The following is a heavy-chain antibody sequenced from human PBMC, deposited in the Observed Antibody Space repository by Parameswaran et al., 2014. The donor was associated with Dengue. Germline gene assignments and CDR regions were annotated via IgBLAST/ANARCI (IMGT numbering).Heavy chain of an antibody. J-gene: IGHJ4*02. V-gene: IGHV1-69*01. Sequence: SWVRQAPGQGLEWMGGIIPIFGTANYAQKFQGRVTITADESTSTAYMELSSLRSEDTAVYYCARLIPGAAAGLGGWGQGTLGHRLL. CDR2: IIPIFGTA. CDR3: ARLIPGAAAGLGG. D-gene: IGHD6-13*01.